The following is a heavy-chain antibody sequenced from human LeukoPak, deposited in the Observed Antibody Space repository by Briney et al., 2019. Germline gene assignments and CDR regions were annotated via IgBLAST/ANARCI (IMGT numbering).Heavy chain of an antibody. CDR2: IYYSGST. V-gene: IGHV4-31*03. D-gene: IGHD3-3*01. CDR3: AREDTISLFDY. J-gene: IGHJ4*02. Sequence: SSETLSLTCTVSGGSISSGGYYWSWIRQHPGKGLEWIGYIYYSGSTYYNPSLKSRVTLSVDTSKNQFSLRLSSVTAADTAVYYCAREDTISLFDYWGQGTLVTVSS. CDR1: GGSISSGGYY.